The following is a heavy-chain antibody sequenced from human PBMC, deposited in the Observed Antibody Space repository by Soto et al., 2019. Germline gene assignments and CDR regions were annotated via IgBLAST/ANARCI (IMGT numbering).Heavy chain of an antibody. CDR2: IIPNIGTA. J-gene: IGHJ4*02. CDR3: ARGGVDVVATSAFDY. V-gene: IGHV1-69*01. Sequence: QVQLVQSGAEVKKPGSSVKVSCKASGGTFNNYAISWVRQAPGQGLEWMGGIIPNIGTADYAHKSQGRLAISADESTGTTFMELTSLRSEDTALYYCARGGVDVVATSAFDYRGQGTLVTVSS. CDR1: GGTFNNYA. D-gene: IGHD5-12*01.